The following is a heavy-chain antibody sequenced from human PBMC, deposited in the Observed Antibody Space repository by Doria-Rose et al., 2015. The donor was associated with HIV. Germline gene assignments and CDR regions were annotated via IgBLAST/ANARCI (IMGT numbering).Heavy chain of an antibody. CDR3: ARDPASLYGDTEWYFDL. V-gene: IGHV1-46*01. D-gene: IGHD4-17*01. J-gene: IGHJ2*01. CDR2: INPSSGST. CDR1: GYTFTSYY. Sequence: GAAVKKPGASVKVSCKASGYTFTSYYIHWVRQAPGQGLEWMGIINPSSGSTNYAQKFQGRVTMTRDTSTSTVYMELSSPRSEDTAVYHCARDPASLYGDTEWYFDLWGRGTLVTVSS.